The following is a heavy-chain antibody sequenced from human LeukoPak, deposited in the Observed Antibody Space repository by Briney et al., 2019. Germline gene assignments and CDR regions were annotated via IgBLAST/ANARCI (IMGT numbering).Heavy chain of an antibody. CDR2: INHSGST. Sequence: GSLRLSCAASGFTFSSYAMSWIRQPPGKGLEWIGEINHSGSTNYNPSLKSRVTISVDTSKNQFSLKLSSVTAADTAVYYCARGHAFDIWGQGTMVTVSS. CDR1: GFTFSSYA. J-gene: IGHJ3*02. CDR3: ARGHAFDI. V-gene: IGHV4-34*01.